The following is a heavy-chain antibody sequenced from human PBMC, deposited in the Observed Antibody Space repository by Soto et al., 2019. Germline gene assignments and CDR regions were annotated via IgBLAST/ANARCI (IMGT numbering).Heavy chain of an antibody. CDR3: AKDPGEL. CDR2: ISYDGSNK. J-gene: IGHJ4*01. Sequence: QVQLVESGGGVVQPGRSLRLSCAASGFTFSSYGMHWVRQAPGKGLEWVAVISYDGSNKYYADSVKGRFTISRDNSKNTLYLQLNSLRAEDTAVYYCAKDPGELWGHGTLVTVSS. D-gene: IGHD1-7*01. V-gene: IGHV3-30*18. CDR1: GFTFSSYG.